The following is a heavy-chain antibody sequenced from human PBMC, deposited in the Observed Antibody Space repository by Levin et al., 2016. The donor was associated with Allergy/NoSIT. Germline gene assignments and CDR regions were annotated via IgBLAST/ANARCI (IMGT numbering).Heavy chain of an antibody. J-gene: IGHJ4*02. Sequence: SETLSLTCTVSGGSISSYYWSWIRQPPGKGLEWIGYIYYSGSTNYNPSLKSRVTISVDTSKNQFSLKLSSVTAADTAVYYCARARARNIVVVPAINRAYTYWGQGTLVTVSS. CDR1: GGSISSYY. CDR2: IYYSGST. V-gene: IGHV4-59*01. D-gene: IGHD2-2*01. CDR3: ARARARNIVVVPAINRAYTY.